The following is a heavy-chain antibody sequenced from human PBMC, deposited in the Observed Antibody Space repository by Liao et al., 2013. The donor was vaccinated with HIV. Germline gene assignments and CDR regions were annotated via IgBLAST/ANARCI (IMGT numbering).Heavy chain of an antibody. CDR1: GASITGHY. J-gene: IGHJ5*02. CDR3: ARGTGISGGYNWFDP. V-gene: IGHV4-4*07. Sequence: QVQLQESGPGLVKPSETLSLTCSVSGASITGHYWNWIRQPAGQGLEWIGHIGRIYTSESTNYNPSLKSRVTMSLDTSKNQFSLKLSSVTAADTAVYYCARGTGISGGYNWFDPGAREPWSPSPQ. D-gene: IGHD7-27*01. CDR2: IYTSEST.